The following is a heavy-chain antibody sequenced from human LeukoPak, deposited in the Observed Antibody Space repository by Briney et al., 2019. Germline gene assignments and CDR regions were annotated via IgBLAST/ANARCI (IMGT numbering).Heavy chain of an antibody. D-gene: IGHD1-1*01. Sequence: PGGSLRLSCAASGFTFSSYWMSWVRQAPGKGLEWVANIKQDGSEKYYVDSVKGRFTISRDNSKNTLYLQMNSLRAEDTAVYYCAKVSTAPHNQDHWGQRTLVTVSS. CDR1: GFTFSSYW. V-gene: IGHV3-7*01. J-gene: IGHJ4*02. CDR3: AKVSTAPHNQDH. CDR2: IKQDGSEK.